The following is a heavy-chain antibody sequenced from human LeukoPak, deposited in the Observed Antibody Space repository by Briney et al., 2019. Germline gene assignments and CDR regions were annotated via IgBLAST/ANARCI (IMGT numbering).Heavy chain of an antibody. CDR1: GFTFTSSA. J-gene: IGHJ4*02. Sequence: GASVKVSCKASGFTFTSSAMQWVRQARGQRLEWIGWIVVGSGNTNYAQKFQERVTITRDMSTSTAYMELSSLRSEDTAVYYCAVDRYYYGSGSYYFDYWDQGTLVTVSS. CDR2: IVVGSGNT. D-gene: IGHD3-10*01. CDR3: AVDRYYYGSGSYYFDY. V-gene: IGHV1-58*02.